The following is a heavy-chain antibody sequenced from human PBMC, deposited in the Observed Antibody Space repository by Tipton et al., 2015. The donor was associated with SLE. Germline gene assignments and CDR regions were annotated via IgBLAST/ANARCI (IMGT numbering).Heavy chain of an antibody. CDR3: ARARDLGAFDI. Sequence: QVQLVQSGAEVKKPGASVKVSCKASGYTFTTYGISWVRQAPGQGLEWMGWISVYNGNTNYAQKLQGRVTMTRDTSISTAYMELSGLGSEDTAVYYCARARDLGAFDIWGQGTMVTVSS. CDR2: ISVYNGNT. V-gene: IGHV1-18*01. CDR1: GYTFTTYG. J-gene: IGHJ3*02.